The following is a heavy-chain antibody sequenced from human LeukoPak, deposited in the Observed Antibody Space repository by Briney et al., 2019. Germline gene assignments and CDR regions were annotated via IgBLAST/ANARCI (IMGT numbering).Heavy chain of an antibody. CDR2: IYYSGST. V-gene: IGHV4-38-2*02. J-gene: IGHJ4*02. CDR1: GYSISSGFY. D-gene: IGHD3-10*01. CDR3: AGLLWFGELPGN. Sequence: SETLSLTCTVSGYSISSGFYWGWIRQPPGKGLEWIGSIYYSGSTYYNPSLKSRVTISVDTSKNQFSLRLSSVTAADTAVYYCAGLLWFGELPGNWGQGTLVTVSS.